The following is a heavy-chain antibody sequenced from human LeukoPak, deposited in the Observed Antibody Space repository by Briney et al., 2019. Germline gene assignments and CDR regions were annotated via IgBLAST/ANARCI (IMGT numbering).Heavy chain of an antibody. Sequence: SETLSLTCTVSGGSISSSNDFWGRIRRPPGKGLEWIGNIYYSGSTYYNPSLKSRVTISVDTSKNQFSLQLSSVTVADTAVYYCARQLYSSATVWGQGSTVTVSS. CDR1: GGSISSSNDF. D-gene: IGHD6-25*01. V-gene: IGHV4-39*01. CDR3: ARQLYSSATV. CDR2: IYYSGST. J-gene: IGHJ6*02.